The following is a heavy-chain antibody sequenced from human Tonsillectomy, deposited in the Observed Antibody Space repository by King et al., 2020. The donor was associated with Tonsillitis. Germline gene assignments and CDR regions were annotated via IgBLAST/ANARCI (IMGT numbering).Heavy chain of an antibody. CDR1: GFTFGDFG. Sequence: VQLVESGGHLVQPGKSLRLSCAASGFTFGDFGMHWVRQKPGRGLEWVAGMTWNSAYKYYADSVQGRFIISRDNVKSSLYLQMSNLRLEDTALYYCARDYGAELGDQFDYWGQGTLVIVSS. CDR3: ARDYGAELGDQFDY. CDR2: MTWNSAYK. V-gene: IGHV3-9*01. D-gene: IGHD4/OR15-4a*01. J-gene: IGHJ4*02.